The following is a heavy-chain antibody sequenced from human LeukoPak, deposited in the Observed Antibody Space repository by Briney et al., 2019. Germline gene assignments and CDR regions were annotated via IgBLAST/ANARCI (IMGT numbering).Heavy chain of an antibody. V-gene: IGHV3-30*02. CDR2: IRSDGSDK. CDR1: GFTFSNYD. J-gene: IGHJ4*02. D-gene: IGHD2-15*01. CDR3: GGLAVFDY. Sequence: GGSLRLSCAASGFTFSNYDMHWARQAPGKGLEWVTFIRSDGSDKYYTDSVKGRFTISRDNSRNTLYLQMNSLRPEDTAVYYCGGLAVFDYWGQGTLVTVSS.